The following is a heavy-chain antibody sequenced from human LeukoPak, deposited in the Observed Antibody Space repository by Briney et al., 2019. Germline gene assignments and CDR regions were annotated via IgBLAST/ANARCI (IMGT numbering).Heavy chain of an antibody. CDR3: AKDIRPLAAAGLNPFDY. J-gene: IGHJ4*02. CDR2: ITSSGGST. V-gene: IGHV3-23*01. Sequence: PGGSLRLSCAASQFIFSTYAMSWVRQAPGKGLEWVSGITSSGGSTYYADSVRGRFTISRDSSKNTLYLQMNSLRVEDTAVYYCAKDIRPLAAAGLNPFDYWGQGTLVTVSS. D-gene: IGHD6-13*01. CDR1: QFIFSTYA.